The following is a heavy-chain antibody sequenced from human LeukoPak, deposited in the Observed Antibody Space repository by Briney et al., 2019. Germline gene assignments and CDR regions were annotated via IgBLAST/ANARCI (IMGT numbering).Heavy chain of an antibody. CDR1: GYTFTSYD. CDR3: ARGHSVDTAMLRDDY. Sequence: ASVKVSCKASGYTFTSYDINWVRQATGQELEWMGWMNPNSGNTGYAQKFQGRVTMTRNTSISTAYMELSSLRSEDTAVYYCARGHSVDTAMLRDDYWGQGTLVTVSS. V-gene: IGHV1-8*01. D-gene: IGHD5-18*01. J-gene: IGHJ4*02. CDR2: MNPNSGNT.